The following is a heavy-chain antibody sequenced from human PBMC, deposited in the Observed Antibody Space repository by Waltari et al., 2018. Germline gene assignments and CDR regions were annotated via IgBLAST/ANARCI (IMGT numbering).Heavy chain of an antibody. CDR2: VYYSGTT. Sequence: QLQLQESGPGLVKPSETLSLSCSVSGDSISRSNYYWGWIRQPPGKGLEGIASVYYSGTTYYNPSLKSRVTISADTSRNQFYLRLTSVTATDTAVYYCARSSAGMPRWLGDYWGQGILVTVSS. CDR1: GDSISRSNYY. V-gene: IGHV4-39*01. J-gene: IGHJ4*02. CDR3: ARSSAGMPRWLGDY. D-gene: IGHD5-12*01.